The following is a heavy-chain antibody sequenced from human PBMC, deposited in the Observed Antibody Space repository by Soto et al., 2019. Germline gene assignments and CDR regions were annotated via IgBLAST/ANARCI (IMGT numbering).Heavy chain of an antibody. CDR2: ISYDGSNK. Sequence: PGGSLRLSCAASGFTFSSYAMHCVRQAPGKGLEWVAVISYDGSNKYYADSVKGRFTISRDNSKNTLYLQMNSLRAEDTAVYYCAREVSNRKKVPFDYWGQGTLVTVSS. CDR1: GFTFSSYA. CDR3: AREVSNRKKVPFDY. D-gene: IGHD2-8*01. V-gene: IGHV3-30-3*01. J-gene: IGHJ4*02.